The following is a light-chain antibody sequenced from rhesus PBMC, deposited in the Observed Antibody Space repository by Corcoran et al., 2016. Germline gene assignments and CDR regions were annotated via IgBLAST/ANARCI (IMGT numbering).Light chain of an antibody. V-gene: IGKV1-25*01. CDR2: EAS. CDR3: QHYYSTPPT. Sequence: DIQMTQSPSSLSASVGDRVTITCRASQGITNDLAWYQQKPGETPKLLIYEASSLHSGIPSRFSGSGSGTDLTLTISSLQSEDFATYYCQHYYSTPPTFGQGTKVEIK. CDR1: QGITND. J-gene: IGKJ1*01.